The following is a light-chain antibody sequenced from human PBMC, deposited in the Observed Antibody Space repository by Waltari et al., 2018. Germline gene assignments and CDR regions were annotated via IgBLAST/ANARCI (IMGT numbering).Light chain of an antibody. V-gene: IGLV2-14*01. Sequence: QSALTQPASVSGSPGQSITISCTGTSSDVGGYNYVSWYQQHPGKAPKRMVYEVSNRPTEVSKRISGSKSGNTASLTISGLQAEDEADYYCSSYTSSSTLVFGGGTKLTVL. CDR2: EVS. CDR3: SSYTSSSTLV. J-gene: IGLJ2*01. CDR1: SSDVGGYNY.